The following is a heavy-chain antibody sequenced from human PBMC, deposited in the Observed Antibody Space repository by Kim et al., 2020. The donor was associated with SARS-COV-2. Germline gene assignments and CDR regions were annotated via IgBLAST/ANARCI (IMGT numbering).Heavy chain of an antibody. CDR1: GFTFSSYS. CDR3: ARVAQNWNYRTDYYYYGMDV. Sequence: GGSLRLSCAASGFTFSSYSMNWVRQAPGKGLEWVSSISSSSSYIYYADSVKGRFTISRDNAKNSLYLQMNSLRAEDTAVYYCARVAQNWNYRTDYYYYGMDVWGQGTTVTVSS. D-gene: IGHD1-7*01. J-gene: IGHJ6*02. CDR2: ISSSSSYI. V-gene: IGHV3-21*01.